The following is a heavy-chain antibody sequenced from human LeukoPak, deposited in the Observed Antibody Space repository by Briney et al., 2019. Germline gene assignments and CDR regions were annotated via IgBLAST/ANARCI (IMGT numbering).Heavy chain of an antibody. CDR2: IYYSGST. CDR3: ARQPYHSAPYYFDY. Sequence: PSETLSLTCTVSGGSISISSYYWGWIRQPPGKGLEWIGSIYYSGSTYYNPSLKSRVTISVDTSKNQFSLKLSSVTAADTAVYYCARQPYHSAPYYFDYWGQGTLVTVSS. CDR1: GGSISISSYY. V-gene: IGHV4-39*01. D-gene: IGHD2-2*01. J-gene: IGHJ4*02.